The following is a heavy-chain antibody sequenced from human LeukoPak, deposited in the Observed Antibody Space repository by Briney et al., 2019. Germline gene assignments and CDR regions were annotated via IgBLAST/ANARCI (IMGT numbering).Heavy chain of an antibody. J-gene: IGHJ4*02. D-gene: IGHD2-2*02. CDR1: GGFISSSSYY. Sequence: SETLSLTCTVSGGFISSSSYYWGWIRQPPGKGLEWIGSIYYSGSTYYNPSLKSRVTISVDTSKNQFSLKLSSVTAADTAVYYCARGLLTGDIVVVPAAITTFDYWGQGTLVTVSS. CDR2: IYYSGST. CDR3: ARGLLTGDIVVVPAAITTFDY. V-gene: IGHV4-39*01.